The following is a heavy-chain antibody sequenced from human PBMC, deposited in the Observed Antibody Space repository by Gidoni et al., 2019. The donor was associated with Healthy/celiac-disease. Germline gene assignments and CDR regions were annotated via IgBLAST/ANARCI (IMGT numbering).Heavy chain of an antibody. V-gene: IGHV3-33*08. CDR1: GFSFSRYG. Sequence: QVQLVESGGGVVQPGRSLRLSCAASGFSFSRYGMHWVRQAPGKGLAWVAVIGYDGSNKYYADSVKGRFTISRDNSKNTLYLQMNSLRAEDTAGYYCARGEQQLPYYYYGMDVWGQGTTVTVSS. CDR2: IGYDGSNK. J-gene: IGHJ6*02. CDR3: ARGEQQLPYYYYGMDV. D-gene: IGHD6-13*01.